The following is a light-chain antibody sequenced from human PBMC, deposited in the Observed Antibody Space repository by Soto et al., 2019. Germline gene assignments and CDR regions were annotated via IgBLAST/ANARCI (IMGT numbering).Light chain of an antibody. CDR3: QQYCVRPWT. CDR2: WAY. Sequence: DIVMTQSPDSLAVSLGERATINCESSQSVLYSSNNKNCLAWYQQKPGQPPKLLIYWAYIRESGVPDRFSGGGSGTDFTLTISGLKAEDVAVYYCQQYCVRPWTFGQGTKVEIK. V-gene: IGKV4-1*01. J-gene: IGKJ1*01. CDR1: QSVLYSSNNKNC.